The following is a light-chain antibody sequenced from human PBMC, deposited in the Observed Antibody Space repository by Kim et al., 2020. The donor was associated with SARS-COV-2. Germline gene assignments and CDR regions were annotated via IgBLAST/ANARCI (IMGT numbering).Light chain of an antibody. CDR2: DTG. V-gene: IGLV7-46*01. CDR1: TGAVTSGHF. Sequence: PGGTVTLPGDSSTGAVTSGHFPYWFQQKPGQAPRTLIYDTGNRHSWKPARFSGSLLGGKAALTLSAAQAEDEADYYCLLSYSDSRVFGGGTQLTVL. CDR3: LLSYSDSRV. J-gene: IGLJ2*01.